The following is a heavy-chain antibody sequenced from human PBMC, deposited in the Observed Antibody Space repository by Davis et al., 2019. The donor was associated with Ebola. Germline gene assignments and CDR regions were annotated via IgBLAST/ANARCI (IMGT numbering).Heavy chain of an antibody. D-gene: IGHD7-27*01. J-gene: IGHJ3*02. V-gene: IGHV4-30-2*01. CDR2: IYHSGST. CDR3: ARVTGEGAFEI. CDR1: GGSISSGGYS. Sequence: LRLSCAVSGGSISSGGYSWSWIRQPPGKGLEWIGYIYHSGSTYYNPSLKSRVTISVDKSKNQFSLKLSSVTAADTAVYYCARVTGEGAFEIWGQGTVVTVSS.